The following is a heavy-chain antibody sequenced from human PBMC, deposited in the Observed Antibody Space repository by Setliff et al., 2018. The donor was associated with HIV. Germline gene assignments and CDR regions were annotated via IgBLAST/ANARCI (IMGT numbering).Heavy chain of an antibody. CDR2: IDYGGST. Sequence: SETLSLTCTVSGGSMSSHYWSWIRQPPGKGLEWIGYIDYGGSTNYNPSLKSRITISVDTSNNQFSLRLSSVTAADTAVYYCARRQYISLTMIGGYFDFWGQGTLVTVSS. V-gene: IGHV4-59*08. D-gene: IGHD3-22*01. CDR3: ARRQYISLTMIGGYFDF. CDR1: GGSMSSHY. J-gene: IGHJ4*02.